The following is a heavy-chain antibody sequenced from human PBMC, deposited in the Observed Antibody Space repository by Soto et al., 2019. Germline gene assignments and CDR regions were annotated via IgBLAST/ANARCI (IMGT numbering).Heavy chain of an antibody. CDR3: ARVFTTAWPVYYYGMDV. D-gene: IGHD3-22*01. V-gene: IGHV4-59*01. J-gene: IGHJ6*02. CDR2: IYYSGST. CDR1: GVSISSYY. Sequence: SETLSLTCTVPGVSISSYYWSLIRQPPGKGLGWSGYIYYSGSTNYNPYLKSRITISVGTSKNQFSLKLSSVTAADTAVYYCARVFTTAWPVYYYGMDVWGQATTVTVSS.